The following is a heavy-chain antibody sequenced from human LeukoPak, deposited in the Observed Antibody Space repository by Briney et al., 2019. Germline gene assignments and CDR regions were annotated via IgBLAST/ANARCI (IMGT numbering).Heavy chain of an antibody. Sequence: SETLFLTCTVSGGSISSYYWSWIRQPPGKGLEGMGYIYYSGSTNYNPSLKSRVTISVDTSKNQSSLQLSSVPAADPAVYYCARHSLDSGTFLLFDSWGQGTLVTASS. V-gene: IGHV4-59*08. D-gene: IGHD1-26*01. CDR2: IYYSGST. CDR1: GGSISSYY. CDR3: ARHSLDSGTFLLFDS. J-gene: IGHJ4*02.